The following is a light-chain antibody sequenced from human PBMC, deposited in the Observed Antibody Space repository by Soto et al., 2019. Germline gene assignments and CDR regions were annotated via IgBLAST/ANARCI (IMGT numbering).Light chain of an antibody. CDR3: QQYGRSGT. V-gene: IGKV3-20*01. CDR1: QSVSNNY. J-gene: IGKJ1*01. Sequence: EIVLTQSPGTLCLSPGERATLSCRASQSVSNNYLAWYQQKPGQAPRLLIYGASNRATGIPDRFSGSGSGTNFTLTISRLDPEDFAVYYCQQYGRSGTFGQGTKVDIK. CDR2: GAS.